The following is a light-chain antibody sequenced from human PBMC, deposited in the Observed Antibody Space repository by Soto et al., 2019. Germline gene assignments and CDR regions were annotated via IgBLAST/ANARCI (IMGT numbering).Light chain of an antibody. Sequence: QSVLTQPRSVSGSPGQSVTISCTRTSSDVGVSRSVSWYQQHPGKAPKLIISDVTKRPSGVPYRLSGSKSGNTASLTISGLQAADEADYYCCSYEGRFFFGTGTKVTVL. V-gene: IGLV2-11*01. CDR2: DVT. CDR1: SSDVGVSRS. CDR3: CSYEGRFF. J-gene: IGLJ1*01.